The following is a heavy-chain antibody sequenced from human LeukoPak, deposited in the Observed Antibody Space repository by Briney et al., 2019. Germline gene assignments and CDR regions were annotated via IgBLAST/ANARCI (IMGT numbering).Heavy chain of an antibody. CDR2: ISNDGSTK. V-gene: IGHV3-30*03. CDR1: GFILSNYG. CDR3: ARVGVYGDYRCWFDP. Sequence: AGGSLRLSCAASGFILSNYGVHWVRQAPGKGLEWVAVISNDGSTKFYTDPVKGRFTISRDNSKNTVDLQMDSLRAEDTAVYYCARVGVYGDYRCWFDPWGQGTLVTVSS. D-gene: IGHD4-17*01. J-gene: IGHJ5*02.